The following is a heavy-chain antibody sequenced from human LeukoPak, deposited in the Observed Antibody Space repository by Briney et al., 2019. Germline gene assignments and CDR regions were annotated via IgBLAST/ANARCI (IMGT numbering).Heavy chain of an antibody. CDR2: IRYDGGET. J-gene: IGHJ4*02. V-gene: IGHV3-30*02. CDR1: GFTFSRYA. D-gene: IGHD2-21*01. Sequence: GGSLRLSCAASGFTFSRYAMHWVRQAPGKGLEWVAFIRYDGGETFYADFVKGRFTISRDNFKYTLFQQLNTLRPEDTALYYCAKDGDDCIDYWGPGKLVTVSS. CDR3: AKDGDDCIDY.